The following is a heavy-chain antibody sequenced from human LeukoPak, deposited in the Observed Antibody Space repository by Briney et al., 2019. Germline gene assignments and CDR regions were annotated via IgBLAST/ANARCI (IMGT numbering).Heavy chain of an antibody. Sequence: PGGSLRLSCTASGFTFGDYAMSWVRQAPGKGLEWVGFIRSKAYGGTTEYAASVKGRFTISRDDSKSIAYLQMNSLKTEDTAVYYCTREQAQGFGLPFDYWGQGTLVTVSS. D-gene: IGHD3-10*01. CDR2: IRSKAYGGTT. J-gene: IGHJ4*02. CDR1: GFTFGDYA. V-gene: IGHV3-49*04. CDR3: TREQAQGFGLPFDY.